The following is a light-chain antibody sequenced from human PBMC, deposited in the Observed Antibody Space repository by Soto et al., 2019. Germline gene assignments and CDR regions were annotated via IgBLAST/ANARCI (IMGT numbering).Light chain of an antibody. CDR3: QQYYSTLCT. CDR1: QSVLYSSNNKNY. V-gene: IGKV4-1*01. CDR2: WAS. Sequence: DIVMTQSPDSLAVSLGERATINCKSSQSVLYSSNNKNYLAWYQQKPGQPPKLLIYWASTRESRVPDRFSGSGSGTDFTLTISSTQAEDVAVYYCQQYYSTLCTFGQGTKLEIK. J-gene: IGKJ2*02.